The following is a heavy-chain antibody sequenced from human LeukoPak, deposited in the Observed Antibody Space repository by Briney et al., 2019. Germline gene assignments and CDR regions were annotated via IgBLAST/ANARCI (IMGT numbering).Heavy chain of an antibody. V-gene: IGHV3-23*01. J-gene: IGHJ4*02. D-gene: IGHD6-6*01. CDR3: AKRHSSSSCYDH. CDR2: ISGGGGST. CDR1: AFTFTSFG. Sequence: GGSLRLSCAASAFTFTSFGMAWVRQAPGKGLEWVSAISGGGGSTYYAGSVKGRFTISRDNSKNTLYLQMNSLRAEDTAVYYCAKRHSSSSCYDHWGQGTLVTVSS.